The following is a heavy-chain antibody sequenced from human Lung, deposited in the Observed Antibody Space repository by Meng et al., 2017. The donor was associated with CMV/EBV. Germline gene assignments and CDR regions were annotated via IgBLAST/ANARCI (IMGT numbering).Heavy chain of an antibody. D-gene: IGHD2-8*01. CDR3: AKVRCFLRRASFDY. CDR1: GFLFSNYA. CDR2: VSGTGATT. J-gene: IGHJ4*02. Sequence: SCTASGFLFSNYAMTWVRQAPGKGLEWVSSVSGTGATTYYADSVRGRFTISRDNSKNTLFLQMNSLRLEDTAIYYCAKVRCFLRRASFDYWVPGEXVTVSS. V-gene: IGHV3-23*01.